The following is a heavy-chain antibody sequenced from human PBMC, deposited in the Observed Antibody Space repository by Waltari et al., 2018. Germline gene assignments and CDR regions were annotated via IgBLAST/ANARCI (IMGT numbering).Heavy chain of an antibody. CDR3: ARGGTYYYDSSGYFPTWFDP. V-gene: IGHV1-46*01. CDR1: GYTFTSYY. D-gene: IGHD3-22*01. CDR2: IKPSGGST. Sequence: QVQLVQSGAEVKKPGASVKVSCKASGYTFTSYYMHWVRQAPGQGLEWMGIIKPSGGSTSYAQKFQGRVTMTRDTSTSTVYMELSSLRSEDTAVYYCARGGTYYYDSSGYFPTWFDPWGQGTLVIVSS. J-gene: IGHJ5*02.